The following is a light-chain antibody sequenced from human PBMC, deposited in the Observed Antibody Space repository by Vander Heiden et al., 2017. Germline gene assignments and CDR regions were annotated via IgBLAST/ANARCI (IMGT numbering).Light chain of an antibody. CDR2: GNS. J-gene: IGLJ1*01. V-gene: IGLV1-40*01. CDR3: QSYDSSLRGCYV. Sequence: VSGAPGLRVTISCTGSSSNIGAGYDVHWYQQLPGTAPKLLIYGNSNRPSGVPDRFSGSKSGTSASLAITGLQAEDEAEYDGQSYDSSLRGCYVFGTGTKVTVL. CDR1: SSNIGAGYD.